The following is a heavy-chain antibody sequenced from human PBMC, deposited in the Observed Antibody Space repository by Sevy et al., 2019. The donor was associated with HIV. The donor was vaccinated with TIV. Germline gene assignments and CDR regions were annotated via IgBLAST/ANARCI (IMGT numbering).Heavy chain of an antibody. J-gene: IGHJ4*02. V-gene: IGHV4-39*01. CDR3: ARPQYGGSHLLFDY. CDR2: IYYSGST. Sequence: SETLSLTCTVSGDSISNGDDYWGWIRQPPGKGPEWIGSIYYSGSTYYNPSLMSRVTISVDTSRNQFSLKLSSVTAADTAVYYCARPQYGGSHLLFDYWGQGTLVTVSS. D-gene: IGHD5-12*01. CDR1: GDSISNGDDY.